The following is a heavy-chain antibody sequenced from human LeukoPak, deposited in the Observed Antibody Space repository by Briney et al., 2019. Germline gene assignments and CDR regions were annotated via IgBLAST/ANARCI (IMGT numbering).Heavy chain of an antibody. CDR2: IRYDGSNK. V-gene: IGHV3-30*02. J-gene: IGHJ4*02. D-gene: IGHD3-10*01. CDR1: VFTLSSYG. Sequence: VGSLRLSCAASVFTLSSYGMHCVRQAPGQGVEWVAFIRYDGSNKYYADSVKARVTISRDNSKNKLYLQMQSLRAEDTDVYYCAKEMVRGVMNDYWGQGTLVTVSS. CDR3: AKEMVRGVMNDY.